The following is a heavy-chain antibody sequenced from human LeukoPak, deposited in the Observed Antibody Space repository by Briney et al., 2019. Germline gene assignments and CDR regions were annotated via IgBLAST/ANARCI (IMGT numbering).Heavy chain of an antibody. Sequence: PSETLSLACAVYGGSFSGYYWDWIRQPPGKGLEWIGEINHSGSTNYNPSLKSRVTISVDTSKNQFSLNLNSVTAADTAFYYCASDRIWFGESTNEYWGQGTLVTVSS. D-gene: IGHD3-10*01. CDR2: INHSGST. CDR3: ASDRIWFGESTNEY. V-gene: IGHV4-34*01. CDR1: GGSFSGYY. J-gene: IGHJ4*02.